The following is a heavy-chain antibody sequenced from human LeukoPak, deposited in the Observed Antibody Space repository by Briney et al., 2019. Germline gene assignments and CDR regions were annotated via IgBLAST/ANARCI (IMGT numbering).Heavy chain of an antibody. V-gene: IGHV4-59*01. CDR3: GSTHSNPSLRGRATIPVHTSKTHFSLNLISVPAADTAVYYCASWGGPAAPSYYYYMDV. D-gene: IGHD3-10*01. J-gene: IGHJ6*03. Sequence: SETLSLTCTVSGGSIRGYYWSWIRQPPRKGLEWIGYIYYSGSTNYNPPLKSRDTISVDTSKNQFSLKLSSVTASDPRGYYSGSTHSNPSLRGRATIPVHTSKTHFSLNLISVPAADTAVYYCASWGGPAAPSYYYYMDVSGTGTTVTVSS. CDR1: GGSIRGYY. CDR2: IYYSGST.